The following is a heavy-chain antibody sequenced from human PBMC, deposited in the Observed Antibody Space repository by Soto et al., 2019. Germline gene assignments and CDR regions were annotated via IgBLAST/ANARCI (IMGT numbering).Heavy chain of an antibody. J-gene: IGHJ4*02. D-gene: IGHD6-19*01. Sequence: QVQLQESGPGLVRPSQTLSLTCTVSGGSISSGGYYWNWIRQHPGKGLEWIGYIYYSGNTYYNPSLKSRXHIXVXKSKNQFSLKLSSVTAADTAVYYCARSSSGWTYFDYWGQGTLVTVSS. CDR2: IYYSGNT. V-gene: IGHV4-31*03. CDR1: GGSISSGGYY. CDR3: ARSSSGWTYFDY.